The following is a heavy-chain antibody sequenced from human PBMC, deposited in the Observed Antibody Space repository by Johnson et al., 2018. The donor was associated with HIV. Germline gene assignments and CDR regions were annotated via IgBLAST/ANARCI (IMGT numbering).Heavy chain of an antibody. CDR1: GFIFSNAW. V-gene: IGHV3-15*01. CDR2: IKSKTDGGTT. D-gene: IGHD3-10*01. J-gene: IGHJ3*02. CDR3: TTTERVRGVSSYAFDI. Sequence: EVQLVESGGGLVKREGSLRLSCAPSGFIFSNAWMSWVRQAPGKGLEWVGRIKSKTDGGTTDYAAPVKGRFTISRDDSKNTLYLQMNSLKTEDTAVYYCTTTERVRGVSSYAFDIWGEGTMVTVSS.